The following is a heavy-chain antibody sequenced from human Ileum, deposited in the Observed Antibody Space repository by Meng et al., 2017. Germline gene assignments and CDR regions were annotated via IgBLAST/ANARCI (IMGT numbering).Heavy chain of an antibody. D-gene: IGHD1-26*01. CDR3: AREWSGSYRHFDY. V-gene: IGHV4-4*02. J-gene: IGHJ4*02. CDR2: IHHSGST. Sequence: QGQRRESGPGLLKPSGTLSLTCAVSGGSISTSDWWSWVRQPPGKGLEWIGEIHHSGSTNYNPSLKSRVTISVDKSKNQFSLKLNSVTAADTAVYYCAREWSGSYRHFDYWGQGTLVTVSS. CDR1: GGSISTSDW.